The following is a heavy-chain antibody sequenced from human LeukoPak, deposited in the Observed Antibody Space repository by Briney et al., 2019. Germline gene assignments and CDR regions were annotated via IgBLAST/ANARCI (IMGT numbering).Heavy chain of an antibody. J-gene: IGHJ3*01. D-gene: IGHD1-1*01. CDR2: MIGIGDST. V-gene: IGHV3-23*01. CDR1: GFTLSDYG. CDR3: VRGGAQHDAFDP. Sequence: PGGSLRLSCAASGFTLSDYGLSWVRQAPSKGLEWVSSMIGIGDSTYYADSVKGRFTMSRDISKNTLFLQMNSLRAEDTALYYCVRGGAQHDAFDPWGQGTMVTVSS.